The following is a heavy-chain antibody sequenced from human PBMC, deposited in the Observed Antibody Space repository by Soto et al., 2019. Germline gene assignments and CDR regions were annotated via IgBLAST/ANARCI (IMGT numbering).Heavy chain of an antibody. CDR3: AKGNQGSD. CDR2: FTGGGRT. J-gene: IGHJ4*02. CDR1: GFTFSTYA. V-gene: IGHV3-23*01. Sequence: EVQLLDSGGGLVQSGGSLRLSCAASGFTFSTYAMGWVRQAPGKGLEWVSTFTGGGRTFYADFVKGRFTISRDNSKNTLYLQMNSLRADDTAVYYCAKGNQGSDWGQGTLVTVSS.